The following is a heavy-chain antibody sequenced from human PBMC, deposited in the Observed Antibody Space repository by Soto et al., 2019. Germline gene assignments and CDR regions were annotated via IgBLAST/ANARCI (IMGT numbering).Heavy chain of an antibody. CDR3: ATHKHYYYDSSGYSN. D-gene: IGHD3-22*01. CDR2: IIPIFGTA. Sequence: SVKVSCKASGGTFSSYAISWVRQAPGQGLEWMGGIIPIFGTANYAQKFQCRVTITADESTSTAYMELSSLRSEDTAVYYCATHKHYYYDSSGYSNWGQGTLVTVSS. V-gene: IGHV1-69*13. J-gene: IGHJ4*02. CDR1: GGTFSSYA.